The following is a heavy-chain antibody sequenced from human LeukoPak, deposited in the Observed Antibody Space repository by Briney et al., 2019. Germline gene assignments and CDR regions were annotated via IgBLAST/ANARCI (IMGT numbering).Heavy chain of an antibody. CDR1: GFTFSNYG. V-gene: IGHV3-23*01. CDR3: AKGASYNWFDP. D-gene: IGHD6-6*01. CDR2: ISGSGGST. J-gene: IGHJ5*02. Sequence: GGSLRLSCAASGFTFSNYGMHWVRQAPGKGLEWVSAISGSGGSTYYADSVKGRFTISRDNSKNTLYLQMNSLRAEDTAVYYCAKGASYNWFDPWGQGTLVTVSS.